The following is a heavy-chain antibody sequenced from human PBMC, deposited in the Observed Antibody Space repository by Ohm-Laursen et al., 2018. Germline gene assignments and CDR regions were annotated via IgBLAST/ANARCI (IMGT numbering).Heavy chain of an antibody. Sequence: SLRLSCAASEFTFSDYYMSWIRQAPGKGLEWVSYISSSGSTIYYADSVKGRFTISRDNAKKSLYLQMNSLRAEDTAVYYCARIYYYDSTGYCFDYWGQGTLVTVSS. J-gene: IGHJ4*02. CDR1: EFTFSDYY. CDR2: ISSSGSTI. CDR3: ARIYYYDSTGYCFDY. D-gene: IGHD3-22*01. V-gene: IGHV3-11*01.